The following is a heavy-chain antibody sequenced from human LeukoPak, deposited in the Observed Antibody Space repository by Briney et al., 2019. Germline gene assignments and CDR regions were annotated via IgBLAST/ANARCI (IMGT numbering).Heavy chain of an antibody. CDR2: INPSSGGT. CDR3: ARAQSLTAPAGTFANS. D-gene: IGHD6-13*01. V-gene: IGHV1-2*02. Sequence: ASVKVSCRASGYTFTGYFLHWVRRAPGQGFEWMGGINPSSGGTYYTQRFQGRVTMTRDTSISTAYMELSSLRSDDTAVYYCARAQSLTAPAGTFANSWGQGTLVTVSS. J-gene: IGHJ4*02. CDR1: GYTFTGYF.